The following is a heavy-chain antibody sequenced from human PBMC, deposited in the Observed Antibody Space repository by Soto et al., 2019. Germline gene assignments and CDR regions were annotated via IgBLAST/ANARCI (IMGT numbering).Heavy chain of an antibody. J-gene: IGHJ3*02. CDR2: IRGSGGST. V-gene: IGHV3-23*01. CDR3: AKDLFLYYYESSGYSDAFDI. Sequence: GGSLRLSCAASGFTFSSYAMSWVRQAPGKGLEWVSAIRGSGGSTYYADSVKGRFTISRDNTKNTLYLQMNSLRAEDPAVYYCAKDLFLYYYESSGYSDAFDIWGQGTMVTVSS. D-gene: IGHD3-22*01. CDR1: GFTFSSYA.